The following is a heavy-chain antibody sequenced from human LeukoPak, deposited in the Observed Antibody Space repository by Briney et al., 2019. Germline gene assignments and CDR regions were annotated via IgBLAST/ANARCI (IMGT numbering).Heavy chain of an antibody. CDR1: GFTFSSYA. CDR2: ISYDGSNK. D-gene: IGHD4-17*01. CDR3: ASPVTLLYSFAS. Sequence: GGSLRLSCAASGFTFSSYAMHWVRQAPGKGLEWVAVISYDGSNKYYADSVEGRFTISRDNSKNTLYLQMNSLRAEDTAVYYCASPVTLLYSFASWGQGPLVTVPS. J-gene: IGHJ4*02. V-gene: IGHV3-30-3*01.